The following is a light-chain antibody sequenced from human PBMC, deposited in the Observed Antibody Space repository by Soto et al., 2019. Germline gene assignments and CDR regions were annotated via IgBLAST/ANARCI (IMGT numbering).Light chain of an antibody. Sequence: QSALTQPASASGSPGQSITISCTGTSSDVGGYNYLSWYQQHPGKAPRVMIYEVSTRPSGVSNRFSGSKSGNTASLTISGLQAEDEADYFCSSYTTSGTPVFGGGTKLTVL. CDR1: SSDVGGYNY. V-gene: IGLV2-14*01. CDR3: SSYTTSGTPV. CDR2: EVS. J-gene: IGLJ3*02.